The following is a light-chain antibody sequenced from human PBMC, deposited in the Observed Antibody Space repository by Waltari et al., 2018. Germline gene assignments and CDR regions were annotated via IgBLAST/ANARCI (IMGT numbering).Light chain of an antibody. V-gene: IGLV2-11*01. CDR1: SSDVGGHNY. CDR2: DVT. Sequence: QSALTQPRSVSGHPGQSVTLSCTGTSSDVGGHNYVSWYQHHPGKAPTLIIYDVTKLPTGVPDRITASKPDNRASRTVSGLQAEGGANYCCCSSAGSISFLVFGGVTKLTVL. J-gene: IGLJ3*02. CDR3: CSSAGSISFLV.